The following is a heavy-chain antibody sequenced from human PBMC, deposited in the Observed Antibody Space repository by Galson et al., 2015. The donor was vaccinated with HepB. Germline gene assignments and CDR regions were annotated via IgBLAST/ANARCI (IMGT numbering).Heavy chain of an antibody. V-gene: IGHV4-59*01. D-gene: IGHD2-2*01. Sequence: ETLSLTCTVSGGSISSYYWSWIRQPPGKGLEWIGYIYYSGSTNYNPSLKSRVTISVDTSKNQFSLKLSSVTAADTAVYYCAREIRGYCSSTSCFYWYFDLWGRGTLVTVSS. CDR2: IYYSGST. CDR3: AREIRGYCSSTSCFYWYFDL. CDR1: GGSISSYY. J-gene: IGHJ2*01.